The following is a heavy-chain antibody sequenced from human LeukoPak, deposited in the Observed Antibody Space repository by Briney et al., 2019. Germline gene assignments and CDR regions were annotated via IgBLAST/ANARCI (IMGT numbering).Heavy chain of an antibody. CDR2: INHSGSA. V-gene: IGHV4-34*01. CDR1: GGSFSGYY. J-gene: IGHJ4*02. CDR3: ARRPRKKQWLVQGGFDY. Sequence: SETLSLTCAVYGGSFSGYYWSWIRQPPGKGLEWIGEINHSGSANYNPSLKSRVTISVDTSKNQFSLKLSSVTAADTAVYYCARRPRKKQWLVQGGFDYWGQGTLVTVSS. D-gene: IGHD6-19*01.